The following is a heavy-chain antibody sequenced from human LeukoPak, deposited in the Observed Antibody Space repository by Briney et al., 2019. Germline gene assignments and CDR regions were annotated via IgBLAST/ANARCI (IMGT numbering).Heavy chain of an antibody. CDR1: GLTVSSNS. CDR2: IYGGGST. V-gene: IGHV3-53*01. Sequence: PGGSLRLSCAASGLTVSSNSMSWVRQAPGKGLEWVSVIYGGGSTYYADSVEGRFTISRDNSKNTLYLQMNSLRAGDTAVYYCAREINWFDPWGQGTLVTVSS. J-gene: IGHJ5*02. CDR3: AREINWFDP.